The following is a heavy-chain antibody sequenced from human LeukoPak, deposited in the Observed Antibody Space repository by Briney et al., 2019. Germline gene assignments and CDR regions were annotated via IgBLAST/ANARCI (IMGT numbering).Heavy chain of an antibody. CDR2: ISHSGTT. J-gene: IGHJ3*02. D-gene: IGHD3-16*01. V-gene: IGHV4-39*07. CDR1: GGSISSSSYY. Sequence: PSETLSLTCTVSGGSISSSSYYWGWIRQPPGKGLEWLGEISHSGTTTYNPSLKSRVTISVDTSKNQFSLRLRSVTAADTAVYYCARGLVWRFLLDSRRDSFDIWGQGTTITESS. CDR3: ARGLVWRFLLDSRRDSFDI.